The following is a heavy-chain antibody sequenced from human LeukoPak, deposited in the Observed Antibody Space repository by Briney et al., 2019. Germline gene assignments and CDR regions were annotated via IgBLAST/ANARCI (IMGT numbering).Heavy chain of an antibody. J-gene: IGHJ5*01. D-gene: IGHD3-16*01. V-gene: IGHV3-23*01. CDR2: ISTSGGYT. CDR3: ATGGYIWGSSLNWFDS. CDR1: GFTFSNYG. Sequence: GGSLRLSCTASGFTFSNYGMSWVRQAPGKGLEWASVISTSGGYTYYADSVKGRFTISRENSKNTLYLQMNSLRAEDTAVYYCATGGYIWGSSLNWFDSWGQGTLVTVSS.